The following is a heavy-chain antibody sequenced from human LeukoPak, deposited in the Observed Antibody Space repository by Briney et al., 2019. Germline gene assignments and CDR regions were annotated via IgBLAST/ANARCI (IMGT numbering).Heavy chain of an antibody. CDR1: GFTFSSYA. Sequence: GRSLRLSCAASGFTFSSYAMHWVRQAPGKGLEWVAVISYDGSNKYYADSVKGRFTISRDNSKNTLYLQMNSLRAEDTAVYYCARDLHLNYYGSGSYYNDNAFDIWGQGTMVTVSS. CDR2: ISYDGSNK. CDR3: ARDLHLNYYGSGSYYNDNAFDI. D-gene: IGHD3-10*01. J-gene: IGHJ3*02. V-gene: IGHV3-30-3*01.